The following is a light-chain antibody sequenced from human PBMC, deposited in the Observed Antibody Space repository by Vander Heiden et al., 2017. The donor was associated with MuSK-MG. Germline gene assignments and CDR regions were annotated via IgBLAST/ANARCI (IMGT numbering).Light chain of an antibody. J-gene: IGKJ2*01. CDR3: QQDDTSPYT. CDR1: QSVSSNY. V-gene: IGKV3-20*01. CDR2: GAS. Sequence: ENVLTQSPGTLSMSPGEIATLSCRASQSVSSNYLAWYQQKPGQAPRLLFYGASSRATGIPDRFSGSGFGADFTLTISRLETEDFAVYYCQQDDTSPYTFGQGTKLEIK.